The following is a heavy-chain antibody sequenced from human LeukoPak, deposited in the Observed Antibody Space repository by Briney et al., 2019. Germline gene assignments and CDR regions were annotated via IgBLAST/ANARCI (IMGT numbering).Heavy chain of an antibody. CDR2: IWYDGSNK. Sequence: SGGSLRLSCAASGFTFSSYGMHWVRQAPGEGLEWVAVIWYDGSNKYYADSVKGRFTISRDNSKNTLYLQMNSLRAEDTAVYYCARDPRSGYRYYFDYWGQGTLVTVSS. CDR1: GFTFSSYG. D-gene: IGHD3-22*01. J-gene: IGHJ4*02. V-gene: IGHV3-33*01. CDR3: ARDPRSGYRYYFDY.